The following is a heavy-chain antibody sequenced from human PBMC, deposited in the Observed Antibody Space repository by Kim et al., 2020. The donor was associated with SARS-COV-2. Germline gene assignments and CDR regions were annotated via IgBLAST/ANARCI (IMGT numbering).Heavy chain of an antibody. J-gene: IGHJ6*02. CDR3: ARHIRGADAMDV. CDR2: VIHRGTT. Sequence: SETLSLTCTISGFSVSNDYWWSWVRQTPGKGLEWVGEVIHRGTTNYNPSLRRRVTVSVDKSRNQCSLEMRSVTAADTAVYYCARHIRGADAMDVWGQGTTVIVSS. D-gene: IGHD2-21*01. CDR1: GFSVSNDYW. V-gene: IGHV4-4*02.